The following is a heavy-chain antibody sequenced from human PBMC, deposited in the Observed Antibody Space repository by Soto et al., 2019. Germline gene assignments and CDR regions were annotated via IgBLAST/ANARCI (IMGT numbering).Heavy chain of an antibody. CDR3: GKGGGGDHGY. CDR1: GFIFTTSD. Sequence: EVQLVESEGGLVQPGGSLRLSCEASGFIFTTSDMSWVRQAPGKGLEWISSITITGDTTHYADSVKGRFTISRDNSRNTVYLQMNSLGVDDPAVYYWGKGGGGDHGYWGQGTLVAVSS. CDR2: ITITGDTT. J-gene: IGHJ4*02. V-gene: IGHV3-23*04. D-gene: IGHD2-21*02.